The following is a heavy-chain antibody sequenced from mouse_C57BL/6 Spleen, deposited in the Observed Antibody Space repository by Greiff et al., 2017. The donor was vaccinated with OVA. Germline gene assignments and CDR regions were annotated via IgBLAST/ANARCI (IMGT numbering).Heavy chain of an antibody. CDR3: ARRGSSLYYYAMDY. CDR2: IYPRSGNT. Sequence: QVQLQQPGAELVKPGASVKMSCKASGYTFTSYGISWVKQRTGQGLEWIGEIYPRSGNTYYNEKFKGKATLTADKSSSTAYMELRSLTSEDSAVYFCARRGSSLYYYAMDYWGQGTSVTVSS. J-gene: IGHJ4*01. CDR1: GYTFTSYG. V-gene: IGHV1-81*01. D-gene: IGHD1-1*01.